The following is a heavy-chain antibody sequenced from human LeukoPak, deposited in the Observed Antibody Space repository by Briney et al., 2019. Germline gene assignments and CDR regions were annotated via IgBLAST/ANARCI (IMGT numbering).Heavy chain of an antibody. CDR3: ARAREYLAIDY. CDR1: GFTVSSNY. Sequence: GGSLRLSCAASGFTVSSNYMNWVRQAPGKGLEWVSVLYSAGNTFYADSVKGRFTISRDNSKDTLYLQMNSLRPEDTAVYYCARAREYLAIDYWGQGTLVTVSS. V-gene: IGHV3-66*02. J-gene: IGHJ4*02. D-gene: IGHD2/OR15-2a*01. CDR2: LYSAGNT.